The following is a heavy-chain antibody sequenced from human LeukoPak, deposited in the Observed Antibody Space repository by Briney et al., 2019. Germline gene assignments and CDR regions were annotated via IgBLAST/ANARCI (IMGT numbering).Heavy chain of an antibody. V-gene: IGHV3-30*04. J-gene: IGHJ4*02. CDR3: AREGVALALTVTYFDS. Sequence: GRSLRLSCAASGFTFSRYAMHWVRQAPAKGLEWVAVTSFYGSDKYYADSVKGRFTIFRDNSKKTLYLQMNSLRPDDTAVYYCAREGVALALTVTYFDSWGEGNLVRVSS. CDR2: TSFYGSDK. D-gene: IGHD4-17*01. CDR1: GFTFSRYA.